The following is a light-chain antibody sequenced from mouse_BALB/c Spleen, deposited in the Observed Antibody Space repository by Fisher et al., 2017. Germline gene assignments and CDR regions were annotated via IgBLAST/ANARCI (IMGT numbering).Light chain of an antibody. Sequence: IVMTQSPAIMSASPGEKVTMTCSASSSVSYMYWYQQKPGSSPRLLIYDTSNLASGVPVRFSGSGSGTSYSLTISRVEAEDAATYYCQQWSSNPLTFGAGTKLELK. CDR1: SSVSY. J-gene: IGKJ5*01. CDR3: QQWSSNPLT. V-gene: IGKV4-55*01. CDR2: DTS.